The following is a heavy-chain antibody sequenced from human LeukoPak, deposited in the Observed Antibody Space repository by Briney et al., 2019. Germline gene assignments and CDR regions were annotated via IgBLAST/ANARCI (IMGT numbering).Heavy chain of an antibody. CDR3: ATLGGDLSGSSDY. D-gene: IGHD2-21*02. Sequence: ASVRVSCKVSGYTLTELSMHWVRQAPGKGLEWMGGFDPEDGETIYAQKFQGRVTMTEDTSTDTAYMELSSQRSEDTAVYYCATLGGDLSGSSDYWGQEPWSPSPQ. CDR2: FDPEDGET. V-gene: IGHV1-24*01. J-gene: IGHJ4*01. CDR1: GYTLTELS.